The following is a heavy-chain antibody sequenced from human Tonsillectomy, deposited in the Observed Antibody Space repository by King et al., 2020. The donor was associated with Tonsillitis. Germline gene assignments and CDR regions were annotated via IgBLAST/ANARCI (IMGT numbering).Heavy chain of an antibody. D-gene: IGHD1-26*01. V-gene: IGHV3-43*02. Sequence: VQLVESGGGGHQRGGPWGLSWAPLGSGFDFYAFHWSRKPPGKGLDWFSLFLGMGVRKYFEDSVKGGFTLSRDKSKNSLNLQMNSLRIDDTALYYCAKDRGGARDAFDIWGQGTMVTVSS. CDR3: AKDRGGARDAFDI. CDR2: FLGMGVRK. CDR1: GSGFDFYA. J-gene: IGHJ3*02.